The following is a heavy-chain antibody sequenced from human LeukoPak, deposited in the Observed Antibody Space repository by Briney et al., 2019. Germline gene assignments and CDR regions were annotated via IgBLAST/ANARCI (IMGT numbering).Heavy chain of an antibody. V-gene: IGHV3-33*06. Sequence: PGGSLRLSCAASGFTLSSTGMHWVRQAPGKGLEWVAVIWSDGINKFYADSVRGRFTFSRDNSKNTLSLQMNSLRAEDTAVYYCAKERKPFDAFDIWGQGTVVTVSS. CDR2: IWSDGINK. J-gene: IGHJ3*02. CDR1: GFTLSSTG. CDR3: AKERKPFDAFDI.